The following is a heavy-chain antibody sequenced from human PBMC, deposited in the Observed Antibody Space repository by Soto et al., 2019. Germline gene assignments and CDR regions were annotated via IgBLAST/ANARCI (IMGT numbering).Heavy chain of an antibody. CDR2: IYYSGST. CDR1: GGSISSSSYY. CDR3: ARPGYSDYDFPHDAFDI. Sequence: PSETLSLTCTVSGGSISSSSYYWGWIRQPPGKGLEWIGSIYYSGSTYCNPSLKSRVTISVDTSKNQFSLKLSSVTAADTAVYYCARPGYSDYDFPHDAFDIWGQGTMVTVS. J-gene: IGHJ3*02. V-gene: IGHV4-39*01. D-gene: IGHD5-12*01.